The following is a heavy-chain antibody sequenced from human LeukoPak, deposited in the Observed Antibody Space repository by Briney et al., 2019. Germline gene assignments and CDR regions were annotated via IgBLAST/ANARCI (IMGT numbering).Heavy chain of an antibody. D-gene: IGHD3-22*01. V-gene: IGHV3-48*04. CDR2: ISSSSTI. CDR1: GFTFSSYS. CDR3: ARDKTGTYYYDSSGSLGVDY. Sequence: PGGSLRLSCAASGFTFSSYSMNWVRQAPGKGLEWVSYISSSSTIYYADSVKGRFTISRDNAKNSLYLQMNSLRAEDTAVYYCARDKTGTYYYDSSGSLGVDYWGQGTLVTVSS. J-gene: IGHJ4*02.